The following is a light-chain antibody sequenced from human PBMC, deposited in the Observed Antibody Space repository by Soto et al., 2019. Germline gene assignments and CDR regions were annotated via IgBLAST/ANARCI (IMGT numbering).Light chain of an antibody. CDR2: AAS. Sequence: DIQMTQSPASLSASVGDRVTISCRASQGISNSVAWYQQKRGKVPKLLIYAASNWQTGVPSRFSGSGSGTDFTLTISSLEPEDVAAYYCQQYNIAPHTFGQGTKLEIK. J-gene: IGKJ2*01. V-gene: IGKV1-27*01. CDR1: QGISNS. CDR3: QQYNIAPHT.